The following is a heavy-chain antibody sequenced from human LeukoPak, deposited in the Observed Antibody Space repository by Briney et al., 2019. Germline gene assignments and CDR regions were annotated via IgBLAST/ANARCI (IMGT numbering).Heavy chain of an antibody. J-gene: IGHJ6*02. CDR2: INTNTGNP. CDR1: GYTFTSYA. V-gene: IGHV7-4-1*02. Sequence: ASVKVSCKASGYTFTSYAMNWVRQAPGQGLEWMGWINTNTGNPTYAQGFTGRFVFSLDTSVSTAYLQISSLKAEDTAVYYCARDFLTYCGGDCYSRDHYYYYYGMDVWGQGTTVTVSS. CDR3: ARDFLTYCGGDCYSRDHYYYYYGMDV. D-gene: IGHD2-21*02.